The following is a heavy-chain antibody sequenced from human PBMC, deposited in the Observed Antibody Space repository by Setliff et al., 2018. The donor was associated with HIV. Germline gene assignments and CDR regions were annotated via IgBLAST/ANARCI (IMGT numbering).Heavy chain of an antibody. CDR2: IYTSGSI. Sequence: SETLSLTCTVSGGSISRGSYYWSWIRQPAGKGLEWIGRIYTSGSIHYNPSLKSRVTISVDTSKNQFSLKVSSVNAPDSAVYFCAREDGEYTSIPRWFDPWGQGTQVTVSS. CDR1: GGSISRGSYY. CDR3: AREDGEYTSIPRWFDP. V-gene: IGHV4-61*02. D-gene: IGHD6-6*01. J-gene: IGHJ5*02.